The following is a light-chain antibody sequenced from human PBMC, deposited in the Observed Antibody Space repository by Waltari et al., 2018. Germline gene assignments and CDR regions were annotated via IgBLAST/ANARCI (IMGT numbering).Light chain of an antibody. Sequence: SSELTQDPVVSVALGQTVRITCQGDSLSYYYANWYHQKPGQAPVLVMYGKSNRPSGIPDRFSGSYSGTTASLIITGAQAEDEGDYYCNSRDSRGHPLVFGTGTKVTVL. J-gene: IGLJ1*01. CDR3: NSRDSRGHPLV. CDR1: SLSYYY. CDR2: GKS. V-gene: IGLV3-19*01.